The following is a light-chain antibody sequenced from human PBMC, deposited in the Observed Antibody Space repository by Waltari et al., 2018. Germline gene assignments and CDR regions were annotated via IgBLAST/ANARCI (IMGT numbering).Light chain of an antibody. CDR2: ATS. J-gene: IGKJ1*01. CDR1: QDIGHY. V-gene: IGKV3-20*01. CDR3: QHHVRLPAT. Sequence: IVLTQSPGTLSLSPGRRATLSCRASQDIGHYLAWYQQKPGQAPRLLIYATSTRVAGIPDRFSGSGSGADFSLTITRLEPEDFAVYYCQHHVRLPATFGQGTKV.